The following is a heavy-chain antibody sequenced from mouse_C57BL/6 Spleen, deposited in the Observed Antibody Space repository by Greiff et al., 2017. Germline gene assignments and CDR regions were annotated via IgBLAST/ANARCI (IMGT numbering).Heavy chain of an antibody. CDR3: ARDENYGSSYAMDY. CDR1: GFTFSSYA. V-gene: IGHV5-4*01. J-gene: IGHJ4*01. CDR2: ISDGGSYT. Sequence: EVKLEESGGGLVKPGGSLKLSCAASGFTFSSYAMSWVRQTPEKRLEWVATISDGGSYTYYPDNVKGRFTISRDNAKNNLYLQMSHLKSEDTAMYYCARDENYGSSYAMDYWGQGTSVTVSS. D-gene: IGHD1-1*01.